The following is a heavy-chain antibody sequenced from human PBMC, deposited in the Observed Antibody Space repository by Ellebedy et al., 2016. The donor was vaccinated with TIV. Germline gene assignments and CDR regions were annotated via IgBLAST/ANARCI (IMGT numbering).Heavy chain of an antibody. Sequence: PGGSLRLSCAASGFTFSSYAMSRVRQAPGKGLEWVSGISGSGGNTYYADSVKGRFAISRDNSKNTLYLQMDSLRAEDTAVYYCAKGFYDSDPPFDYWGQGTLVTVSS. V-gene: IGHV3-23*01. J-gene: IGHJ4*02. D-gene: IGHD3-22*01. CDR1: GFTFSSYA. CDR3: AKGFYDSDPPFDY. CDR2: ISGSGGNT.